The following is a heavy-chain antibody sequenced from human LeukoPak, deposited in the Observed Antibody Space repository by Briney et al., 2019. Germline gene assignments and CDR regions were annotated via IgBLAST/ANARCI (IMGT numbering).Heavy chain of an antibody. J-gene: IGHJ6*02. V-gene: IGHV4-39*01. CDR1: GGSISSSSYY. D-gene: IGHD2-15*01. Sequence: PSETLSLTCTVSGGSISSSSYYWGWIRQPPGKGLEWIGSIYDSGSTYYNPSLKSRVTISVDTSKNQFSLKLSSVTAADTAVYYCATIYCSGGSCYPLWYYYYGMDVWGQGTTVTVSS. CDR3: ATIYCSGGSCYPLWYYYYGMDV. CDR2: IYDSGST.